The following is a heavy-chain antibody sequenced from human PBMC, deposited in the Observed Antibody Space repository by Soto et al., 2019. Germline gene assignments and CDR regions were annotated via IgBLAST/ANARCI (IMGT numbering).Heavy chain of an antibody. V-gene: IGHV1-18*01. J-gene: IGHJ4*02. CDR2: MNPNSGNT. CDR1: GYTFTSYD. CDR3: ARTGSGSPLFLVT. D-gene: IGHD1-26*01. Sequence: ASVKVSCKASGYTFTSYDINWVRQATGQGLEWMGWMNPNSGNTNYAQKLQGRVTMTTDTSTSTAYMELRSLRSDDTAVYYCARTGSGSPLFLVTWGQGTLVTVSS.